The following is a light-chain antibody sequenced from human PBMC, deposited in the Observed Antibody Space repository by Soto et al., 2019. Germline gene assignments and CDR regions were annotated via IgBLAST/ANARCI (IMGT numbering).Light chain of an antibody. CDR1: SSDVGGYNY. J-gene: IGLJ1*01. Sequence: QSALTQPRSVSGSPGQSVTISCTGTSSDVGGYNYVSWYQQHPGKAPKLMIYDTSKRPSGVPDRFSGSKSGNTASLTISGLQAEDEADYYCCSYAGSYTFFGTGTKVTVL. V-gene: IGLV2-11*01. CDR3: CSYAGSYTF. CDR2: DTS.